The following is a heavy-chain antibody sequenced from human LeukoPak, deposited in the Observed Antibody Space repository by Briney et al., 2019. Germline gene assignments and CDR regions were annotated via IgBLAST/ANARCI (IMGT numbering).Heavy chain of an antibody. CDR1: GYTFTSYY. CDR2: INGSGGST. Sequence: GASVKVSCKASGYTFTSYYMHWVRQAPGQGLEWMGIINGSGGSTCYAQNFQGRVTMTRDTSTSTLYMEMNSQRSEDTAGYYCVRDFDEGPQDRENFGWLFTGYYYCGMDVWGQGTMVTVSS. D-gene: IGHD3-9*01. V-gene: IGHV1-46*01. J-gene: IGHJ6*02. CDR3: VRDFDEGPQDRENFGWLFTGYYYCGMDV.